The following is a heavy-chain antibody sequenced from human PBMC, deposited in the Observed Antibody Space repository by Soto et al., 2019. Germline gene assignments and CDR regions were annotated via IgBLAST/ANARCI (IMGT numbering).Heavy chain of an antibody. V-gene: IGHV3-23*01. Sequence: EVHLLESGGGLVQPGGSLRLSCAASGFTFSSHAMSWVRQAPGKGLEWVSGISGSGGSTYSADSVKGRFTISRDNSKNELSQQMHSLRADDTALYYCAKQLNYDFWSGYRDAFDIWGQGTMVIVSS. J-gene: IGHJ3*02. D-gene: IGHD3-3*01. CDR1: GFTFSSHA. CDR2: ISGSGGST. CDR3: AKQLNYDFWSGYRDAFDI.